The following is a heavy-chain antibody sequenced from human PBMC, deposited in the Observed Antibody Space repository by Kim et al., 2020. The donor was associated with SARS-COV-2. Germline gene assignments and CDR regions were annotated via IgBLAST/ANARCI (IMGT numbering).Heavy chain of an antibody. CDR3: ARDRARGYKYGSSFDY. CDR1: GFTFDDYA. V-gene: IGHV3-9*01. CDR2: ISWNSGRI. J-gene: IGHJ4*02. Sequence: GGSLRLSCTASGFTFDDYAMHWVRQTPGKGLEWVSGISWNSGRIAYADSVKGRFTISRDNARNSLYLQMSSLRREDTALYYCARDRARGYKYGSSFDYWGQGTLVSVSS. D-gene: IGHD5-18*01.